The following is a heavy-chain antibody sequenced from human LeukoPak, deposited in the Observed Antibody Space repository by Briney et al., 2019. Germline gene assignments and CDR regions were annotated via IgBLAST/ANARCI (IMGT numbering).Heavy chain of an antibody. J-gene: IGHJ4*02. CDR3: AKDQLLWFGESYTFSY. Sequence: GGSLRLSCAASGFTFSSYAMSWVRQAPGKGLEWVSAISGSGGSTYYADSVKGRFTISRDNSKNTLYLQMNSLRAEDTAVYYCAKDQLLWFGESYTFSYWGQGTLDTVSS. D-gene: IGHD3-10*01. CDR2: ISGSGGST. V-gene: IGHV3-23*01. CDR1: GFTFSSYA.